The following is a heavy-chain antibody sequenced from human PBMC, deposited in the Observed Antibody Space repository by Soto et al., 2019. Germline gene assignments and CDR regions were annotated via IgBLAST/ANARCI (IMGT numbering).Heavy chain of an antibody. CDR3: ASRDPGTSVDY. CDR1: GASFTSNYW. D-gene: IGHD1-7*01. J-gene: IGHJ4*02. CDR2: IYRTGST. Sequence: QVQLQESGPGLVKPSGTLSLTCAVSGASFTSNYWWTWVRQPPGRGLEWIGEIYRTGSTNYNPSLKSRVTISLDKSENQFSLKVTSLTAADTAVYYCASRDPGTSVDYWGQGTLVTVSS. V-gene: IGHV4-4*02.